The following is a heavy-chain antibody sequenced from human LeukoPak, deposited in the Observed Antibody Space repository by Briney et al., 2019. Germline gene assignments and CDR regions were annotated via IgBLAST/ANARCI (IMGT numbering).Heavy chain of an antibody. CDR3: ARASGDIVETATMGSY. CDR1: GFTFSSYS. Sequence: PGGSLRLSCAASGFTFSSYSMNWVRQAPGKGLEWVSSISSSSSSIYYADSVKGRFTISRDNAKNSLYLQMNSLRAEDTAVYYCARASGDIVETATMGSYWGQGTLVTVFS. V-gene: IGHV3-21*01. CDR2: ISSSSSSI. D-gene: IGHD5-18*01. J-gene: IGHJ4*02.